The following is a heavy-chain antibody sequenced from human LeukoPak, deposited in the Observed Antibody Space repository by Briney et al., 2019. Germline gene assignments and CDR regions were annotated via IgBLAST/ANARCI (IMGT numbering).Heavy chain of an antibody. CDR3: ASDQAGSVNSFDP. CDR1: GHTFTAYY. CDR2: INPNSGGT. V-gene: IGHV1-2*06. Sequence: ASVKVSCKASGHTFTAYYIHWVRQAPGQGLEWRGRINPNSGGTDYAQNFRGRVTLTRDTSVSTAYMDLARLRSDDTAVYYCASDQAGSVNSFDPWGQGTLVTVSS. J-gene: IGHJ5*02.